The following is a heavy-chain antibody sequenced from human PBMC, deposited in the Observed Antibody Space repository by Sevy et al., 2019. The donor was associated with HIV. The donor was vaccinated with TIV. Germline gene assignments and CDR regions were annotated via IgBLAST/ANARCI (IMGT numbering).Heavy chain of an antibody. Sequence: GGFLRLSCVASGFTFSTYDMHWVRQAPGKGLEWVAIISYDGSYRYYADSVRGRFSMSRDNSKNTMYLQMNGLSIEDTAVYYCAKNRPPGGSFFSRHGMDVWGRGTTVTVSS. CDR3: AKNRPPGGSFFSRHGMDV. CDR1: GFTFSTYD. V-gene: IGHV3-30*18. J-gene: IGHJ6*02. D-gene: IGHD3-16*01. CDR2: ISYDGSYR.